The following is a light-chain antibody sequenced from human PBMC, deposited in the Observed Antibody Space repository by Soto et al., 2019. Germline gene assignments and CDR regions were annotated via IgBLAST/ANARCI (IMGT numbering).Light chain of an antibody. CDR3: QQHSHWPPWT. J-gene: IGKJ1*01. CDR2: GAS. Sequence: EIVLTQSPGTLSLSPGERATLSCRASQSVSNNYLAWYQQKPGQAPRLLIYGASTRATDIPARFSGSGSGTEFTLTISSLQSEDYAVYYCQQHSHWPPWTFGQGTKVDIK. V-gene: IGKV3-15*01. CDR1: QSVSNN.